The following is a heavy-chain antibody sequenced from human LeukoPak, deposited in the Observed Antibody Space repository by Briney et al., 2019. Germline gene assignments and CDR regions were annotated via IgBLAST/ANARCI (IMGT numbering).Heavy chain of an antibody. V-gene: IGHV4-39*07. CDR1: GASISSHDYY. D-gene: IGHD3-22*01. CDR3: AREGPYDSVDY. J-gene: IGHJ4*02. Sequence: SSETLSLTCTVSGASISSHDYYWGWIRQPPGKGLEWIGSIYYTGSTYYNPSLESRVTISVDKSKNQFSLKLSSVTAADTAVYYCAREGPYDSVDYWGQGTLVTVSS. CDR2: IYYTGST.